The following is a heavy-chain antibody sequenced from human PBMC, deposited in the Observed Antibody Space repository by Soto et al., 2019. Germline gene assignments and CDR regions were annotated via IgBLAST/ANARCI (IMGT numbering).Heavy chain of an antibody. Sequence: GGSLRLSCAASGFTFSSYAMSWVRQAPGKGLEWVSAISGSGGSTYYADSVKGRFTISRDNSKNTLYLQMNSLRAEDTAVYYCAKDPGLTSMLSYYFDYWGQGTLVTVSS. D-gene: IGHD2-2*01. CDR3: AKDPGLTSMLSYYFDY. CDR1: GFTFSSYA. J-gene: IGHJ4*02. V-gene: IGHV3-23*01. CDR2: ISGSGGST.